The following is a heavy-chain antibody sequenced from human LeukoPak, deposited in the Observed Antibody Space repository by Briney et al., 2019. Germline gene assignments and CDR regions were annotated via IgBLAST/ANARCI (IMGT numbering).Heavy chain of an antibody. J-gene: IGHJ4*02. CDR1: GYTFTSYA. V-gene: IGHV7-4-1*02. D-gene: IGHD2-21*02. Sequence: GASVKVSCKASGYTFTSYAMNWVRQAPGQGLEWMGWINTNTGNPTYAQGFTGRFVFSLDTSVSTAYLQISSLKPEDTAVYYCATDLLPDCGGDCYPLYWGQGTLVTVSS. CDR3: ATDLLPDCGGDCYPLY. CDR2: INTNTGNP.